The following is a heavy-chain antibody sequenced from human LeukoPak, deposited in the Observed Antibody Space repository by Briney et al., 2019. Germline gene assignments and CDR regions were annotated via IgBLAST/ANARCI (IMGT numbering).Heavy chain of an antibody. CDR1: GYSFTSYW. CDR3: ARPGYTYGYDYYFGMDV. CDR2: IYPDDSDT. Sequence: GESLKISCKASGYSFTSYWIGWVRQMPGKGLEWMGIIYPDDSDTRYNPSFQGQVTISADKSSSTAYLQWSSLKASDTAIYFCARPGYTYGYDYYFGMDVWGQGTTVTVSS. D-gene: IGHD5-18*01. V-gene: IGHV5-51*01. J-gene: IGHJ6*02.